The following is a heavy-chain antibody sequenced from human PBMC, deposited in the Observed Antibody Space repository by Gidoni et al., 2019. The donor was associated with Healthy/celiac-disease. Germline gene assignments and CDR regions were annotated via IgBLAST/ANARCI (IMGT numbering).Heavy chain of an antibody. Sequence: QVQLQESGPGLVKPSETLSLTCTFSGGSISSYYWSWIRQPPGKGLEWIGYIYYSGSTTYNPSLKSRVTISVDTSKNQFSLKLSSVTAADTAVYYCARVGESCSSTSCYGHYYYMDVWGKGTTVTVSS. CDR2: IYYSGST. CDR1: GGSISSYY. CDR3: ARVGESCSSTSCYGHYYYMDV. D-gene: IGHD2-2*01. V-gene: IGHV4-59*01. J-gene: IGHJ6*03.